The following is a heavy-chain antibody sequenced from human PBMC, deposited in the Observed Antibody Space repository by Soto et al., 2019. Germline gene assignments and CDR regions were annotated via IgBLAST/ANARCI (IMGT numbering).Heavy chain of an antibody. J-gene: IGHJ3*01. V-gene: IGHV4-30-4*01. D-gene: IGHD3-3*01. CDR3: ARTILRFLEWLSPSAFDL. Sequence: SETLSLTCTVSGGSISSGDYYWSWIRQPPXKGLEWIGYIYYSGSTYYNPSLKSRVTISVDTSKNQFSLKLSSVTAADTAVYYCARTILRFLEWLSPSAFDLWGQGTMVTVSS. CDR1: GGSISSGDYY. CDR2: IYYSGST.